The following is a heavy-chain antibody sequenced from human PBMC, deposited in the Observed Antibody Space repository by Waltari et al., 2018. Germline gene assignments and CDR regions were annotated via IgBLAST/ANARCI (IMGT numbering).Heavy chain of an antibody. Sequence: QVQLVQSGAEVKKPGASVKVSCKASAYSFTDYYMHWMRQAPGQGLEWMGWINPNNGGTDYAQNFQGMVTMTSDTSISTAYMELSRLTSDDTAVYYCAKVTSGAVAFEYWGQGTLVTVSS. CDR2: INPNNGGT. V-gene: IGHV1-2*02. J-gene: IGHJ4*02. CDR3: AKVTSGAVAFEY. CDR1: AYSFTDYY. D-gene: IGHD6-19*01.